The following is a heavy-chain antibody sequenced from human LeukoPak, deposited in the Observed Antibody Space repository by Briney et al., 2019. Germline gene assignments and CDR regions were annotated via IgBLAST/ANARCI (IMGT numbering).Heavy chain of an antibody. Sequence: GGSLRLSCAASGFTFSSYAMHWVRQAPGKGLEYVSAISSNGGSTYYANSVRGRFTISRDNSKNTLYLQMGSLRAEDMAVYYCASGSRGIAAYWGQGTLVTVSS. CDR1: GFTFSSYA. CDR2: ISSNGGST. D-gene: IGHD6-13*01. CDR3: ASGSRGIAAY. V-gene: IGHV3-64*01. J-gene: IGHJ4*02.